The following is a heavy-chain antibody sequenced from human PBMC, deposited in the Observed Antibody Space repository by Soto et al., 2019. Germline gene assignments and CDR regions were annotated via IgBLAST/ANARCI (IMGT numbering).Heavy chain of an antibody. CDR3: ARGNWFAFDY. CDR2: ISSSGST. CDR1: GGSISSSSYY. V-gene: IGHV4-39*01. J-gene: IGHJ4*02. D-gene: IGHD3-10*01. Sequence: QLQLQESGPGLVKPSETLSLTCTVSGGSISSSSYYWGWIRQPPGKGLEWIGSISSSGSTYYKPSLKSRAAMTVNTSKDQFSIKLTSVTAADTAGYYCARGNWFAFDYWGQGTLVTVSS.